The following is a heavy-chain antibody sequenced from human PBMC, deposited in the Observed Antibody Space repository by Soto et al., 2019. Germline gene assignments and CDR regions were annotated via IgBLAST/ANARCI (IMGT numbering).Heavy chain of an antibody. D-gene: IGHD2-21*02. J-gene: IGHJ6*02. CDR2: LYWADDK. CDR1: GLSLRTTGVG. CDR3: VPGRCCGACLQSYSAHSCYGLDV. V-gene: IGHV2-5*02. Sequence: QITLKESGPTLVKPTQPLTLTSTFSGLSLRTTGVGVGWVRQPPGKALEWLALLYWADDKRYSPSLKSRLTIGKDPSDKQVVLTMTNMDTVDTATYYCVPGRCCGACLQSYSAHSCYGLDVWGQGTAVTVCS.